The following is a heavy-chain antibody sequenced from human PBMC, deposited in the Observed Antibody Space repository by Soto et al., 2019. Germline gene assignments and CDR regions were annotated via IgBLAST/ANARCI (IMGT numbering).Heavy chain of an antibody. CDR3: AKEVGLELRSYYYGMDV. CDR1: GFTFSSYG. V-gene: IGHV3-30*18. CDR2: ISYDGSNK. D-gene: IGHD1-7*01. Sequence: GGSLRLSCAASGFTFSSYGMHWVRQAPGKGLEWVAVISYDGSNKYYADSVKGRFTISRDNSKNTLYLQMNSLRAEDSAVYYCAKEVGLELRSYYYGMDVWGQGTTVTVSS. J-gene: IGHJ6*02.